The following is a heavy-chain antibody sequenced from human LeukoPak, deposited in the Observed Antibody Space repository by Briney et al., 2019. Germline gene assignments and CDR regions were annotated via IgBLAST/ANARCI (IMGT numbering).Heavy chain of an antibody. CDR3: AREDYYDSSGYYFDC. CDR2: VYYSGTT. J-gene: IGHJ4*02. Sequence: SETLSLTCSVSGGSISLSYYYWGWIRQPPGKALEWIGSVYYSGTTSYNPPLKSRVTISVDMSKNHFSLGLSSVTAADTAVYYCAREDYYDSSGYYFDCWGQGTLVTVSS. CDR1: GGSISLSYYY. D-gene: IGHD3-22*01. V-gene: IGHV4-39*02.